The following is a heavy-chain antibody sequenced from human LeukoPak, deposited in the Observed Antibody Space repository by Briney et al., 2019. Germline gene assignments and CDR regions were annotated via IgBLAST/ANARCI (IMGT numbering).Heavy chain of an antibody. D-gene: IGHD1-26*01. CDR1: GGSISNNY. Sequence: SETLSLTCTVSGGSISNNYRSWIRQPPGKGLEWIGHFHDSESTNYNPSLKSRVTISVDTSKNQFSLKLSSVTAADTAVYYCARGDPSGRPGIAFDYWGQGTLVTVSS. V-gene: IGHV4-59*01. J-gene: IGHJ4*02. CDR2: FHDSEST. CDR3: ARGDPSGRPGIAFDY.